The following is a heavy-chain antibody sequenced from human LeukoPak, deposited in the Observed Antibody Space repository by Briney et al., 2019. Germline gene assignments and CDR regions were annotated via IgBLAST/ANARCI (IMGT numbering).Heavy chain of an antibody. D-gene: IGHD6-13*01. Sequence: GGSRRLSCAASGLTITTYSMAWVRQAPGKGLEWVSSVSGSGRSIIYADSVKGRFTVSRDNGKNSVSLQMNSLRAEDTAVYFCARDQMGSSTVYYFDSWGQGILVTVSS. CDR3: ARDQMGSSTVYYFDS. J-gene: IGHJ4*02. V-gene: IGHV3-21*01. CDR2: VSGSGRSI. CDR1: GLTITTYS.